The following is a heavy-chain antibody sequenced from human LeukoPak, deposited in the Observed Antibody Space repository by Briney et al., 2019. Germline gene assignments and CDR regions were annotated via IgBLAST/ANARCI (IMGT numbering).Heavy chain of an antibody. CDR2: INLRGDAT. CDR1: GYSSTYVFTTYP. CDR3: ARKWSSRDWFDP. D-gene: IGHD2-8*01. V-gene: IGHV1-46*01. Sequence: ASVKVSCTASGYSSTYVFTTYPIHWVRQAPGQGLEWLGMINLRGDATIYAQKFQGRVTMTNDSSTTTVYMELSSLKSEDTGLYCCARKWSSRDWFDPWGQGTLVTVSS. J-gene: IGHJ5*02.